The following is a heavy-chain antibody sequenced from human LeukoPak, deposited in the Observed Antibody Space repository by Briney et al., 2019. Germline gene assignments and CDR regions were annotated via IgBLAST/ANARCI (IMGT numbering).Heavy chain of an antibody. CDR1: GFTFSSYS. J-gene: IGHJ4*02. D-gene: IGHD5-18*01. CDR3: ARDVKGFRGYSYGFGY. Sequence: GGSLRLSCAASGFTFSSYSMNWVRQARGKGLEWVSSISSSSSYIYYADSVKGRFTISRDNAKNSLYLQMNSLRAEDTAVYYCARDVKGFRGYSYGFGYWGQGTPVTVSS. V-gene: IGHV3-21*01. CDR2: ISSSSSYI.